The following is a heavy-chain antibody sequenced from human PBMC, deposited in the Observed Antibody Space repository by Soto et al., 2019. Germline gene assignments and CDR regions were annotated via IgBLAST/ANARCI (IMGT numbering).Heavy chain of an antibody. CDR2: INAGNGNT. J-gene: IGHJ6*02. V-gene: IGHV1-3*01. CDR3: ARDRGRYFDWLPLSLGMDV. Sequence: ASVKVSCKASGYTFTSYAMHWVRQAPGQRLEWMGWINAGNGNTKYSQKFQGRVTITRDTSASTAYMELSSLRSEDTAVYYCARDRGRYFDWLPLSLGMDVWGQGTTVTVS. CDR1: GYTFTSYA. D-gene: IGHD3-9*01.